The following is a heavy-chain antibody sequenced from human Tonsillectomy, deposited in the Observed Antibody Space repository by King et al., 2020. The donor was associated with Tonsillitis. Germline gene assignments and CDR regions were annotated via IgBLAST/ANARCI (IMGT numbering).Heavy chain of an antibody. J-gene: IGHJ4*02. CDR2: IYYSGST. V-gene: IGHV4-39*07. D-gene: IGHD3-10*01. CDR1: GGSISSSSYY. CDR3: ASPGRDLPSFDY. Sequence: QLQESGPGLVKPSETLSLTCTVSGGSISSSSYYWGWIRQPPGKGLEWIGSIYYSGSTYYNPSLKSRVTISADTSKNQFSLKLSSVTAADTAVYYCASPGRDLPSFDYWGQGTLVTVSS.